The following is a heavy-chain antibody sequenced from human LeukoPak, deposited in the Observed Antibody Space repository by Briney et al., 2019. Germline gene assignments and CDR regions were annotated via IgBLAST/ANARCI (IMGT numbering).Heavy chain of an antibody. CDR2: INPNSGGT. CDR1: GYSFTAYY. D-gene: IGHD1-26*01. V-gene: IGHV1-2*02. CDR3: ARGKPWWELLYYYYGMDV. J-gene: IGHJ6*02. Sequence: GASVKVSCKASGYSFTAYYLHWVRQAPGQGLEWMGWINPNSGGTNYAQKFQGRVTMTRDTSISTAYMELSRLRSDDTAVYYCARGKPWWELLYYYYGMDVWGQGTTVTVSS.